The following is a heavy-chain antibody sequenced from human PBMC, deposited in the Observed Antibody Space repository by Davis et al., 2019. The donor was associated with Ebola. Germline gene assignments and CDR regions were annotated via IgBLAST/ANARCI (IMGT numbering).Heavy chain of an antibody. CDR1: GYTFTNYY. CDR3: AREGSPRFGVDV. J-gene: IGHJ3*01. CDR2: INPNDGRT. V-gene: IGHV1-46*01. D-gene: IGHD3-3*01. Sequence: AASVKVSCKASGYTFTNYYMHWVRQAPGQGLEWMGMINPNDGRTIYAQKFQGRVTVTRDTSTTTVYMEMSSLRSEDTAVYYCAREGSPRFGVDVWGQGTNVTVSS.